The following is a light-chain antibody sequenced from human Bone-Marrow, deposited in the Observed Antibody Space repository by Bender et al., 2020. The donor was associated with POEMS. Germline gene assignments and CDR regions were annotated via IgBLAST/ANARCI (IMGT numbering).Light chain of an antibody. Sequence: QSVLTQPPSVSGTPGQRVTISCSGSGSNIGGYTVNWYQQLPGTAPKLLIYTNNERPSGIPERFSGSSSGTTVTLTISGVQAEDEADYYCQSQDFRLTSWVFGGGTRLTVL. CDR3: QSQDFRLTSWV. J-gene: IGLJ3*02. CDR2: TNN. V-gene: IGLV1-44*01. CDR1: GSNIGGYT.